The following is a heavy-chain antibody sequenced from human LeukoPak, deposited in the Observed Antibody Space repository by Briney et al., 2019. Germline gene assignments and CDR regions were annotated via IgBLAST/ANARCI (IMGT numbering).Heavy chain of an antibody. CDR1: GYTFTNYW. J-gene: IGHJ2*01. CDR2: IHPGDSDT. CDR3: ARQVMSTVTASVYWYFDL. D-gene: IGHD4-17*01. Sequence: GESLKISCKCSGYTFTNYWIVWVRQMPGKGLEWMGIIHPGDSDTRYSPSFQGQVTISADKSTNTAYLQWSSLKASDTAMYYCARQVMSTVTASVYWYFDLWGRGTLVTVSS. V-gene: IGHV5-51*01.